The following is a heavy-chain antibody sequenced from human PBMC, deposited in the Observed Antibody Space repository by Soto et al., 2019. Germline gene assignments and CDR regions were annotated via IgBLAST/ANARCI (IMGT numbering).Heavy chain of an antibody. CDR2: IYFTGNT. D-gene: IGHD6-25*01. Sequence: SETLSLTCSASGGSITSSSHFWGWVRQPPGKGPEWIGTIYFTGNTYYTPSLKSRLTMSIDTSKNEFSLRLNSVTAADTAVYYCAGQTFTIAAASYGRSNWFDPWGPGTLVTVSS. J-gene: IGHJ5*02. V-gene: IGHV4-39*01. CDR3: AGQTFTIAAASYGRSNWFDP. CDR1: GGSITSSSHF.